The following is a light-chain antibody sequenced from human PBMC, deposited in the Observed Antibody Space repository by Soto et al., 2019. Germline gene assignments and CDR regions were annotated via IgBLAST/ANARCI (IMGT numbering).Light chain of an antibody. J-gene: IGLJ2*01. V-gene: IGLV1-51*01. CDR1: SSNIGTNY. CDR3: GTWENSLSAVI. Sequence: QSVLTQPTSVSAAPGQKVTISCSGSSSNIGTNYVSWYQQLPGTAPKLVIYDNDKRPSGIPDRFFGSKSGTSATLDITGLQTGDEAGYYCGTWENSLSAVIFGGGTKLTVL. CDR2: DND.